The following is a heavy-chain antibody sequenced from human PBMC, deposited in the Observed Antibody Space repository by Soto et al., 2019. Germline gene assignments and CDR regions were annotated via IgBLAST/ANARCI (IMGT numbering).Heavy chain of an antibody. D-gene: IGHD1-26*01. V-gene: IGHV1-69*06. CDR1: GSTFSTYS. J-gene: IGHJ4*02. CDR3: ASSSGNNYGVGTNYYFDY. CDR2: IIPLFGTA. Sequence: ASVKVSCKTSGSTFSTYSIVWVRQAPGEGLEWMGGIIPLFGTANYAQKFQDRVTITADKSTNTAFMELSSLKSEDTAMYYCASSSGNNYGVGTNYYFDYWGQGTLVTVSS.